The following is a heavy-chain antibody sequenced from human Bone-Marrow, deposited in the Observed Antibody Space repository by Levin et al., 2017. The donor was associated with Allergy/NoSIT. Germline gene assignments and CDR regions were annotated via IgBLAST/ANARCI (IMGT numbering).Heavy chain of an antibody. CDR3: ARRPLGVLAAGSNNWFDP. Sequence: SETLSLTCTVSGGSISSSSYYWGWIRQPPGKGLEWIGSIYYSGSTYYNPSLKSRVTISVDTSKNQFSLKLSSVTAADTAVYYCARRPLGVLAAGSNNWFDPWGQGTLVTVSS. J-gene: IGHJ5*02. CDR1: GGSISSSSYY. CDR2: IYYSGST. D-gene: IGHD6-25*01. V-gene: IGHV4-39*01.